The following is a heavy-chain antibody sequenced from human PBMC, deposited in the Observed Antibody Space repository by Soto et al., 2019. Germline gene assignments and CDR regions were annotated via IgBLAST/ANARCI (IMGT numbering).Heavy chain of an antibody. Sequence: SETLSLTCDVSGDFLTTYYWNWIRQSPGKGLEWIGYIFYGGHTNYNPSLRGRATISVDTSKNKFSLKLSSVTAADTAVYYCARSPQYSSGWNGGFDYWGQGTLVTVSS. CDR1: GDFLTTYY. D-gene: IGHD6-19*01. CDR2: IFYGGHT. V-gene: IGHV4-59*01. J-gene: IGHJ4*02. CDR3: ARSPQYSSGWNGGFDY.